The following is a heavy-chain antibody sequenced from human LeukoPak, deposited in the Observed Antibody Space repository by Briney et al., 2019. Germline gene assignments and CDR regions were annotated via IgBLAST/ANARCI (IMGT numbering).Heavy chain of an antibody. D-gene: IGHD2-2*01. V-gene: IGHV3-66*01. CDR2: ISPVGTT. CDR3: ARWAHYCSDTSCSDY. J-gene: IGHJ4*02. Sequence: GGSLRLSCAASGFTVSSNYMSWVRQAPGKGLEWVSVISPVGTTYSADSVKGRFTNSRDNSKNTLYLQMNSLRAEDTAVYCCARWAHYCSDTSCSDYWGQGTLVTVSS. CDR1: GFTVSSNY.